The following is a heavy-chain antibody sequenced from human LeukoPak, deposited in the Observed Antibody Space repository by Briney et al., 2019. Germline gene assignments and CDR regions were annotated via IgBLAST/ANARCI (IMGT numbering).Heavy chain of an antibody. D-gene: IGHD3-3*01. V-gene: IGHV3-30-3*01. Sequence: GGSLRLSCAASGFTFSSYAMHWVRQAPGKGLEWVALISYDGTNKYYADSVKGRFTISRDNPKNTLYLQMNSLRVEDTAVYYCARDDDFWSGYSPDYWGQGTLVSVSS. CDR1: GFTFSSYA. CDR3: ARDDDFWSGYSPDY. J-gene: IGHJ4*02. CDR2: ISYDGTNK.